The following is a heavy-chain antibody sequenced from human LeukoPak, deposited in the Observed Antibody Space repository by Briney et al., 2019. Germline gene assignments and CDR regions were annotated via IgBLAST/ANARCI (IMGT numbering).Heavy chain of an antibody. CDR2: IYYSGSSYS. J-gene: IGHJ4*02. Sequence: PSETLSLTCTVSGGSISGSSYYWGWIRQPPGKGLEWIGSIYYSGSSYSYYNPSLKSRVTISVDTCKNQFSLKLSSVTDADTAVYYCAREGPHDFWSGYYTGIDYWGQGTLVTISS. CDR3: AREGPHDFWSGYYTGIDY. D-gene: IGHD3-3*01. V-gene: IGHV4-39*07. CDR1: GGSISGSSYY.